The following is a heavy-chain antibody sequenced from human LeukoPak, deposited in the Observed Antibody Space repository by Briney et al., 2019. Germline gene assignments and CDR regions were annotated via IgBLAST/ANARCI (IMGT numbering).Heavy chain of an antibody. Sequence: GGSLRLSCAASGFTFSTYGMHWVRQAPGKGLEWVAVIWYGGSNTYYADSVKGRFTVSRDTSRTTLYLQMNSLRAEDTAVYYCARCAYGLTGSYGRSIHFDYWGQGTLVTVSS. J-gene: IGHJ4*02. CDR3: ARCAYGLTGSYGRSIHFDY. V-gene: IGHV3-33*08. D-gene: IGHD3-9*01. CDR2: IWYGGSNT. CDR1: GFTFSTYG.